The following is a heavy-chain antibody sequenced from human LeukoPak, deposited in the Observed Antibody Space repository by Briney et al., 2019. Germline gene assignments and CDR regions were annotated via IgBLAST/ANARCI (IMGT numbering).Heavy chain of an antibody. CDR3: ATNHYDSSGYYANFDY. CDR1: GGTFSSYA. Sequence: ASVKVSCKASGGTFSSYAISWVRQAPGQGLEWMGGIIPIFGTANYAQKFQGRVTITTDESTSTAYMELSSLRSEDTAVYYCATNHYDSSGYYANFDYWGQGTLVTVSS. D-gene: IGHD3-22*01. V-gene: IGHV1-69*05. J-gene: IGHJ4*02. CDR2: IIPIFGTA.